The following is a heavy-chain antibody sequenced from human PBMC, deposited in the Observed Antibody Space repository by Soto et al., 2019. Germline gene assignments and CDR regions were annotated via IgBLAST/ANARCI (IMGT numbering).Heavy chain of an antibody. J-gene: IGHJ4*02. CDR3: TKDRSSGNYQXY. V-gene: IGHV3-21*01. CDR2: ISSTSSHI. D-gene: IGHD3-10*01. CDR1: GFTFSTYV. Sequence: GGSLRLSCAASGFTFSTYVMNWVRQAPGKGLEWVSSISSTSSHIYYADSVKGRFAISRDNAKNSLSLQMNSLRAEDTAVYYCTKDRSSGNYQXYWSQGTLVTVSS.